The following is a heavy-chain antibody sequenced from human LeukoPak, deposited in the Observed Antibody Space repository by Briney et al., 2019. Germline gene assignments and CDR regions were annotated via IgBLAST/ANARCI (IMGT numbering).Heavy chain of an antibody. Sequence: GASVKVSCKTSGYTFTRYYLHWVRQAPGQGLEWMGIINPSGGGTSYAQKFQGRVTITADESTNTAYMELSSLRSDDTAVYYCARERYSSGWYLVDYWGQGTLVTVSS. CDR1: GYTFTRYY. CDR3: ARERYSSGWYLVDY. V-gene: IGHV1-46*01. J-gene: IGHJ4*02. CDR2: INPSGGGT. D-gene: IGHD6-19*01.